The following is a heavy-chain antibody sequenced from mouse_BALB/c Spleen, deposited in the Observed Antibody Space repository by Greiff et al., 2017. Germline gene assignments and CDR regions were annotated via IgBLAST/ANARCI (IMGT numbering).Heavy chain of an antibody. V-gene: IGHV5-17*02. J-gene: IGHJ4*01. D-gene: IGHD2-12*01. Sequence: EVQLMESGGGLVQPGGSRKLSCAASGFTFSSFGMHWVRQAPEKGLEWVAYISSGRSTIYYADTVKGRFTISRDNPKNTLFLQMTSLRSEDTAMYYCPRWGSDDDAMDYWGQGTSVTVSS. CDR3: PRWGSDDDAMDY. CDR1: GFTFSSFG. CDR2: ISSGRSTI.